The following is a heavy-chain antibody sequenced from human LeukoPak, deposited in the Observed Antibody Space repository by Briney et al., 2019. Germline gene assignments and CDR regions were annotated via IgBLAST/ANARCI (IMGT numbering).Heavy chain of an antibody. D-gene: IGHD3-22*01. J-gene: IGHJ4*02. CDR1: GGSIRSYY. Sequence: SSETLSLTCTVSGGSIRSYYWSWIRQPPGKGLEWIGYIYYSGSTNYNPSLKSRVTISVDTSKNQFSLKLSSVTAADTAVYYCARDHPLYYDSSGYLDYWGQGTLVTVSS. CDR3: ARDHPLYYDSSGYLDY. CDR2: IYYSGST. V-gene: IGHV4-59*12.